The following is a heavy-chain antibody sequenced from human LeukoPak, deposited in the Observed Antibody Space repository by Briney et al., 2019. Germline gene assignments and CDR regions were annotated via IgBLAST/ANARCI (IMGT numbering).Heavy chain of an antibody. Sequence: GGSLRLSCAASGFTFSSYGMHWVRQAPGKGLEWVAVISYDGSNKYYADSVKGRFTISRDNSKNTLYLQMNSLRAEDTAVYYCAKGFLEWLWDSMDVWGQGPTVTVSS. CDR3: AKGFLEWLWDSMDV. V-gene: IGHV3-30*18. J-gene: IGHJ6*02. CDR1: GFTFSSYG. CDR2: ISYDGSNK. D-gene: IGHD3-3*01.